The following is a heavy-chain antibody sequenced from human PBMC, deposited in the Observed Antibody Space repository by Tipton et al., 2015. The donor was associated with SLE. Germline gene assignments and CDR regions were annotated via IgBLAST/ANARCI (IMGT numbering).Heavy chain of an antibody. CDR3: ARGSRTSSWYFDY. J-gene: IGHJ4*02. D-gene: IGHD6-13*01. Sequence: TLSLTCTVSGGSISNYYWTWIRQPAGKGLEWLGRISTSGSTNYNPSLTSRATMSLDTSKNQFSLNLSFLTAADTAVYYCARGSRTSSWYFDYWGQGTLVTVSS. V-gene: IGHV4-4*07. CDR1: GGSISNYY. CDR2: ISTSGST.